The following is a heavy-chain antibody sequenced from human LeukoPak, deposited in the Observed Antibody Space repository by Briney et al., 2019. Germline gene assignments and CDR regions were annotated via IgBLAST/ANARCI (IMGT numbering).Heavy chain of an antibody. CDR3: AKDNERMYYYDSSGP. D-gene: IGHD3-22*01. Sequence: GGSLRLSCAASGFTFSSYSMNWVRQAPGKGLEWVSSISSSSSYIYYADSVKGRFTISRDNAKNSLYLQMNSLRAKDTALYYCAKDNERMYYYDSSGPWGQGTLVTVSS. CDR1: GFTFSSYS. CDR2: ISSSSSYI. V-gene: IGHV3-21*04. J-gene: IGHJ5*02.